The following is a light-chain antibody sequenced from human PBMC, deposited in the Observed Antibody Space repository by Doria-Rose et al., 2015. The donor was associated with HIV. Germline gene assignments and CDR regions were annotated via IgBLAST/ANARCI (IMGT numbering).Light chain of an antibody. CDR2: DGS. Sequence: VLTQSPGTLSLSPAERATLSCRASQSFSSTYLAWYQQKPGQAPSLLIYDGSTRATGIPDRFSASGSGTDFTLAINRLEPEGFALYYCHQYGTSWTFGQGTKVEI. CDR3: HQYGTSWT. CDR1: QSFSSTY. V-gene: IGKV3-20*01. J-gene: IGKJ1*01.